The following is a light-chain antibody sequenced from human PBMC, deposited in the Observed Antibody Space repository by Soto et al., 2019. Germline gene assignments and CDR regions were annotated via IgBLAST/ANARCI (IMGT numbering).Light chain of an antibody. V-gene: IGKV3-11*01. Sequence: ETVLTQSPASLSLSPGERATLSCRAGQSVSDYVVWYQQKNGQSPRLLFFDASSKAASGPARSIAGSSCTNYSLIIISRVPHDVSVEYYQQRDDWSPTFGQGTKVDNK. CDR2: DAS. CDR3: QQRDDWSPT. CDR1: QSVSDY. J-gene: IGKJ1*01.